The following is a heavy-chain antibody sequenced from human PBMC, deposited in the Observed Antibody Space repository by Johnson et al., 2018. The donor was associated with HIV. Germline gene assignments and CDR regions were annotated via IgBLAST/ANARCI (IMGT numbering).Heavy chain of an antibody. D-gene: IGHD3-10*01. J-gene: IGHJ3*02. CDR3: ARGVDGAFDI. V-gene: IGHV3-30-3*01. CDR2: ISYDGSNK. CDR1: GFTFSSYA. Sequence: QVQLVESGGGVVQPGRSLRLSCAASGFTFSSYAMHWVRQAPGKGLEWVAVISYDGSNKYYADSVKGRFTISRDNSKNTLYLQMNSLRAEDTAVYYCARGVDGAFDIWGQGIMVTVSS.